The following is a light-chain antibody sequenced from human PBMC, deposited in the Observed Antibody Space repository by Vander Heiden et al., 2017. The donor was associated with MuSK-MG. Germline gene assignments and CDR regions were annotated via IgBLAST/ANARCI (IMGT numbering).Light chain of an antibody. CDR3: QKYNSARLS. CDR2: AAS. J-gene: IGKJ4*01. V-gene: IGKV1-27*01. Sequence: DIQMTQSPSSLSASVGDRVTITCRASQGISNYLAWYQQKPGKVPKLLIYAASTLQSAVPSRFTGSRSGTDFTLTISILQPEDVATYYCQKYNSARLSFGAGIKVGIK. CDR1: QGISNY.